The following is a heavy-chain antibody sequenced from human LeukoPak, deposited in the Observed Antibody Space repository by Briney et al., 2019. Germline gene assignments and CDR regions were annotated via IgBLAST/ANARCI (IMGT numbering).Heavy chain of an antibody. CDR1: GYTFSSYG. D-gene: IGHD6-19*01. Sequence: GASVKVSCKASGYTFSSYGISWVRQAPGQGLEWMGWITAYNGNTNYAQKLQGRVTMTTDTSTSTAYMELRSLRSDDTAVYYCARASQEAGIDYWGQGTLVTVSS. CDR3: ARASQEAGIDY. V-gene: IGHV1-18*01. J-gene: IGHJ4*02. CDR2: ITAYNGNT.